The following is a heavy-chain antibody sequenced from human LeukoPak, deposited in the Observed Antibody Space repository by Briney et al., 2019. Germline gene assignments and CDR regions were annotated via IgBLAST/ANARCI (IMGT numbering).Heavy chain of an antibody. J-gene: IGHJ4*02. CDR2: IIPIFGTA. V-gene: IGHV1-69*05. D-gene: IGHD4-23*01. CDR3: ARSLDYGGNSFDY. CDR1: GGTFSSYA. Sequence: TVKVSCKASGGTFSSYAISWVRQAPGQGLEWMGGIIPIFGTANYAQKFQGRVTITTDESTSTAYMELSSLRSEDTAVYYCARSLDYGGNSFDYWGQGTLVTVSS.